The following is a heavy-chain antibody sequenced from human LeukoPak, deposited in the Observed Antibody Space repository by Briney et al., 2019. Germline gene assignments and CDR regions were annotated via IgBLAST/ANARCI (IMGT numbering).Heavy chain of an antibody. CDR1: GGSISSGGYY. D-gene: IGHD3-22*01. Sequence: SQTLSLTCTVSGGSISSGGYYWSWIRQHPGKGLEWIGYIYYSGSTYYNPSLKSRVTISVDTSKNQFSLKLSSVTAADTAVYYCARSGGGGSSGYYFDYWGQGTLVTVSS. J-gene: IGHJ4*02. CDR2: IYYSGST. V-gene: IGHV4-31*03. CDR3: ARSGGGGSSGYYFDY.